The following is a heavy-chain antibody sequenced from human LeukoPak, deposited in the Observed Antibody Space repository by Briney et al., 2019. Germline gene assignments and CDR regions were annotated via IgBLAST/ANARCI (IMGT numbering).Heavy chain of an antibody. CDR1: GFTFRSYW. CDR3: ARSLVFGGYSSSWYYFDY. D-gene: IGHD6-13*01. Sequence: GSLRLSCAASGFTFRSYWVSWVRQAPGKGLEWVANIKEDGSEKYYVDSVKGRFTISRDNAKNSLYLQMNSLRAEDTAVYYCARSLVFGGYSSSWYYFDYWGQGTLVTVSS. CDR2: IKEDGSEK. J-gene: IGHJ4*02. V-gene: IGHV3-7*01.